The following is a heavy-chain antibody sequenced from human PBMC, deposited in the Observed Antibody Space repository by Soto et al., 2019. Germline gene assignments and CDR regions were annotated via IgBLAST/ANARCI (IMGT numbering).Heavy chain of an antibody. J-gene: IGHJ4*02. V-gene: IGHV1-18*01. CDR2: ISGYNGNT. CDR3: ARGGRFAVADTDY. D-gene: IGHD3-3*01. Sequence: QVQLVQSGVEVKKPGASVRVSCKASGYTFTNYGITWVRQAPGQGLEWLGWISGYNGNTNYAQKIQGRVTMTTDTSSSTAYMDLTSLRYDDTAVYYCARGGRFAVADTDYWGQGTLLTVSS. CDR1: GYTFTNYG.